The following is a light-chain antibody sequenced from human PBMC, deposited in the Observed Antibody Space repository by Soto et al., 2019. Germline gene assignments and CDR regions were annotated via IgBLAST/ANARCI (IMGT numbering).Light chain of an antibody. J-gene: IGLJ1*01. CDR3: SSYTNINTRACV. Sequence: QSVLTQPPSASGSLGHSVTISCTGTSSDVGGHKYVSWYQHHPGKAPKLILYEVSQRPSGVPHRFSGSKSDNTASLTVSGLQAEDEAEYYCSSYTNINTRACVFGTGTKGTVL. CDR1: SSDVGGHKY. V-gene: IGLV2-8*01. CDR2: EVS.